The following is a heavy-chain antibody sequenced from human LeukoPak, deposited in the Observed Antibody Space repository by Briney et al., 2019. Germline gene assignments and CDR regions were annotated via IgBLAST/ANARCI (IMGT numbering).Heavy chain of an antibody. Sequence: PGGSLRLSCAASGITFSTYSMNWVRQAPGKGLEWVAYITSDSSVIYYADSVKGRFTISRDNAKNSLYLQMNSLRAEDTAVYYCAELGITMIGGVWGKGTTVTISS. CDR1: GITFSTYS. D-gene: IGHD3-10*02. V-gene: IGHV3-48*04. CDR3: AELGITMIGGV. CDR2: ITSDSSVI. J-gene: IGHJ6*04.